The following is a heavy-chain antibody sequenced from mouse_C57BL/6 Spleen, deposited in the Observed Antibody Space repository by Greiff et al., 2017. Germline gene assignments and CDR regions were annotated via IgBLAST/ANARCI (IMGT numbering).Heavy chain of an antibody. J-gene: IGHJ2*01. CDR1: GYSITSGYY. CDR2: KSYDDSN. D-gene: IGHD2-5*01. Sequence: EVKLQESGPGLVKPCQSLSLTCSVTGYSITSGYYWNWIRQFPGNKLEWMDNKSYDDSNNYNPSLKNRISITRDTSKNQFFLKMNTVTTEDTATYYRAREHLKSNYYFDYWGQGTTLTVSS. CDR3: AREHLKSNYYFDY. V-gene: IGHV3-6*01.